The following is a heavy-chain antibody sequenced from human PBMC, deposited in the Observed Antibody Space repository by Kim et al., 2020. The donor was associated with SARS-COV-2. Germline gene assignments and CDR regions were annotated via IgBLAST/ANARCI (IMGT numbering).Heavy chain of an antibody. CDR1: GGSFSGYY. CDR3: ARDEYSSWLYGHKYYFD. V-gene: IGHV4-34*01. D-gene: IGHD6-6*01. J-gene: IGHJ4*01. Sequence: SETLSLTCAVYGGSFSGYYWSWIRQPPGKGLELIGEINHSGSTNYNPSLKSRVTISVDTSKNQFSLKLSSLTAADTAVYYCARDEYSSWLYGHKYYFD. CDR2: INHSGST.